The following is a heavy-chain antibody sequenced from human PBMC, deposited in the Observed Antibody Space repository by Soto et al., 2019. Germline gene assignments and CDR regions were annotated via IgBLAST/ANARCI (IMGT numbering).Heavy chain of an antibody. Sequence: SETLSLTCAVYGGYFSGYYLSWIRQPPGKGLEWIGEINHSGSTNYNPSLKSRVTISVDTSKNQFSLKLSSVTAADTAVYYCARGILRYFDWLLWRNWFDPWGQGTLVTVSS. D-gene: IGHD3-9*01. J-gene: IGHJ5*02. V-gene: IGHV4-34*01. CDR1: GGYFSGYY. CDR3: ARGILRYFDWLLWRNWFDP. CDR2: INHSGST.